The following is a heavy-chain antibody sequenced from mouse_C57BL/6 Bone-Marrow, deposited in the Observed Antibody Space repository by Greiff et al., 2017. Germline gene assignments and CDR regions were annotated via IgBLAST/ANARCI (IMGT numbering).Heavy chain of an antibody. CDR1: GYTFTSYG. V-gene: IGHV1-81*01. CDR3: ARSGITPWFAY. J-gene: IGHJ3*01. D-gene: IGHD1-1*01. CDR2: IYPRSGNT. Sequence: VMLVESGAELARPGASVKLSCKASGYTFTSYGISWVKQRTGQGLEWIGEIYPRSGNTYYNEKFKGKATLTADKSSSTAYMELRSLTSEDSAVYFCARSGITPWFAYWGQGTLVTVSA.